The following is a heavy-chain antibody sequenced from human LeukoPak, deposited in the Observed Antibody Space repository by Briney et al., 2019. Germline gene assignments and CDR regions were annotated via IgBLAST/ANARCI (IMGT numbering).Heavy chain of an antibody. D-gene: IGHD3-22*01. J-gene: IGHJ4*02. Sequence: GGSLRLSCAASGFTVSSNYMTWVRQAPGKGLEWVSAISGSGGSTYYADSVKGRFTISRDNSKNTLYLQMNSLRAEDTAVYYCAKGRIVSDYYFDYWGQGTLVTVSS. V-gene: IGHV3-23*01. CDR2: ISGSGGST. CDR3: AKGRIVSDYYFDY. CDR1: GFTVSSNY.